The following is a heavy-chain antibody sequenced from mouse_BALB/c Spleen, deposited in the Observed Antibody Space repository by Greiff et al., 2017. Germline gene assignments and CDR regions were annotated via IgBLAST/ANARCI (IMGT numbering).Heavy chain of an antibody. V-gene: IGHV3-8*02. J-gene: IGHJ3*01. Sequence: EVHLVESGPSLVKPSQTLSLTCSVTGDSITSGYWNWIRKFPGNKLEYMGYISYSGSTYYNPSLKSRISITRDTSKNQYYLQLNSVTTEDTATYYCARSYDGYYWFAYWGQGTLVTVSA. D-gene: IGHD2-3*01. CDR2: ISYSGST. CDR3: ARSYDGYYWFAY. CDR1: GDSITSGY.